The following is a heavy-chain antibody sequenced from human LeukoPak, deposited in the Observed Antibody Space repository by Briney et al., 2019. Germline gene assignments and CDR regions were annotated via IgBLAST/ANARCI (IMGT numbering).Heavy chain of an antibody. Sequence: GGSLRLSCAASGFTFSSYSMNWVRQVPGKGLEWVSSISSSSSYISYADSVKGRFTISRDNAKNSLYLQMNSLRAEDTAVYYCAKDGLVWFGELNWGQGTLVTVSS. V-gene: IGHV3-21*04. CDR1: GFTFSSYS. D-gene: IGHD3-10*01. CDR3: AKDGLVWFGELN. J-gene: IGHJ4*02. CDR2: ISSSSSYI.